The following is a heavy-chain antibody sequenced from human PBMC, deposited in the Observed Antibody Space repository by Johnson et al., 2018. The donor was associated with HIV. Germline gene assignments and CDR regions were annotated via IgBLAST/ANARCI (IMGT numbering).Heavy chain of an antibody. CDR1: GFTFSSYA. V-gene: IGHV3-30-3*01. Sequence: QVQLVESGGGVVQPGRSLRLSCAAYGFTFSSYAMHWVRQAPGKGLEWVAVISYDGSNKYYADSVKGRFTISRDNSKNTLYVQMNSLRVEDTAVYYCAREGSSGYYDAFDIWGQGTMVTVSS. CDR2: ISYDGSNK. J-gene: IGHJ3*02. CDR3: AREGSSGYYDAFDI. D-gene: IGHD3-22*01.